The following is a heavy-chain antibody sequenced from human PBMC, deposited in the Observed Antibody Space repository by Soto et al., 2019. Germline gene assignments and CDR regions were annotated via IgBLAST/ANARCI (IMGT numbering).Heavy chain of an antibody. D-gene: IGHD3-22*01. CDR1: GYTFTSYG. V-gene: IGHV1-18*01. CDR3: ARDFSIDSNDWHYFDY. Sequence: GASVKVSCKASGYTFTSYGMSWVRQAPGQGLEWMGWISAYNGNTNYAQNFQGRVTMTTDTSTSTAYMELRSLISDDTAVYYCARDFSIDSNDWHYFDYWGQGTLVTVSS. J-gene: IGHJ4*02. CDR2: ISAYNGNT.